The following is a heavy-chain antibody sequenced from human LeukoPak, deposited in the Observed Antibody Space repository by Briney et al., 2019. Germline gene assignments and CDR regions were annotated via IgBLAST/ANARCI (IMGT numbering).Heavy chain of an antibody. CDR1: GFTFTSSA. CDR3: AARPLVVVAATYFDY. J-gene: IGHJ4*02. V-gene: IGHV1-58*01. CDR2: IVVGSGNT. D-gene: IGHD2-15*01. Sequence: KVSCKASGFTFTSSAVQWVRQARGQRLEWIGWIVVGSGNTNYAQKFQERVTITRDMSTSTAYMELSSLRSEDTAAYYCAARPLVVVAATYFDYWGQGTLVTVSS.